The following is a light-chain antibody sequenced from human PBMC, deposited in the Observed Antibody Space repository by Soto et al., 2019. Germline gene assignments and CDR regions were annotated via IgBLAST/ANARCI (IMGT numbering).Light chain of an antibody. V-gene: IGLV2-14*01. CDR2: EVR. Sequence: QSVLTQPASVSGSPGQSITISCTGTSSDIGSGYAYVSWYQQHPGKAPKVIIYEVRHRPSSVSSRFSGSKSGNTASLTISGLQAEDEAHYYCSSYTTYDPVVFGGGTQLTVL. J-gene: IGLJ2*01. CDR1: SSDIGSGYAY. CDR3: SSYTTYDPVV.